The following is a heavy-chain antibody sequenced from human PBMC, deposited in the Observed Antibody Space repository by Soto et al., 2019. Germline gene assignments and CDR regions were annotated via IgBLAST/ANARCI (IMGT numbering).Heavy chain of an antibody. D-gene: IGHD2-21*02. CDR1: GGSFGGYF. V-gene: IGHV4-34*02. J-gene: IGHJ6*02. CDR2: INHGVIT. CDR3: ARQGAVTVMFYYHGMDV. Sequence: QVQLQQWGAGLLKPSETLSLTCDVYGGSFGGYFWSWIRQPPGKGLEWIGEINHGVITDYNPSLKSRITITVDTSKNQFYLKLSSVTAADAAVYYCARQGAVTVMFYYHGMDVWGQGTSVXXSS.